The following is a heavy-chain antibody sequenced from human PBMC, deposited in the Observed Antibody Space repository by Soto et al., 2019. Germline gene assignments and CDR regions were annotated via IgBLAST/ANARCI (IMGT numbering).Heavy chain of an antibody. CDR1: AFTFSSYG. CDR2: IWYDGRNT. D-gene: IGHD3-22*01. V-gene: IGHV3-33*01. CDR3: ARTAYYYDSSGYYFDC. J-gene: IGHJ4*02. Sequence: GGSLRLSCAASAFTFSSYGMHWVRQAPGKGLEWVAVIWYDGRNTYYADSVKGRFTISRDNSKNTLYLQMNSLRAEDTAVYYCARTAYYYDSSGYYFDCWGQGTLVTVSS.